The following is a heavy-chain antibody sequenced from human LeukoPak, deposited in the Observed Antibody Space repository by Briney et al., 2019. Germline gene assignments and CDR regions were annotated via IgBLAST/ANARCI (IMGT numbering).Heavy chain of an antibody. CDR3: ARVVGATVNYYYYGMDV. D-gene: IGHD1-26*01. CDR1: GVSISSSSYY. V-gene: IGHV4-39*01. CDR2: IYYSGST. Sequence: SETLSLTCTVSGVSISSSSYYWGWIRQPPGKGLEWIGSIYYSGSTYYNPSLKSRVTISVDTSKNQFFLKLSSVTAADTAVYYCARVVGATVNYYYYGMDVWGQGTTVTVSS. J-gene: IGHJ6*02.